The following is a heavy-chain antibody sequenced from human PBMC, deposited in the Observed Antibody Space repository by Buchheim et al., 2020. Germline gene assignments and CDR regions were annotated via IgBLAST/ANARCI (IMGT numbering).Heavy chain of an antibody. CDR2: ISSSGRRE. D-gene: IGHD4-17*01. CDR3: ARDPGDYGDYGFDY. Sequence: QVQLVESGGGLVKPGGSLRLSCVGSGFTFSDSYMGWIRQAPGKGLEWISYISSSGRREDSADSVKGRFTISRDYAKNSLYLDMNRLRPEDTAIYYCARDPGDYGDYGFDYWGQGAL. J-gene: IGHJ4*02. CDR1: GFTFSDSY. V-gene: IGHV3-11*01.